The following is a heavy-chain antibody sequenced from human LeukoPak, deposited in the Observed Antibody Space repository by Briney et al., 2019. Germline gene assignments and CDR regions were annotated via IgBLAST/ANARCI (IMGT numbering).Heavy chain of an antibody. Sequence: ASVKVSCKASGYTFTSYGISWVRQAPGQGLEWMGWISGYNGNTNYAQKLQGRVTITADESTSTAYMELSSLRSEDTAVYYCARMSGYCSGDSCYGNNWFDPWGQGTLVTVSS. CDR3: ARMSGYCSGDSCYGNNWFDP. V-gene: IGHV1-18*01. J-gene: IGHJ5*02. CDR2: ISGYNGNT. D-gene: IGHD2-15*01. CDR1: GYTFTSYG.